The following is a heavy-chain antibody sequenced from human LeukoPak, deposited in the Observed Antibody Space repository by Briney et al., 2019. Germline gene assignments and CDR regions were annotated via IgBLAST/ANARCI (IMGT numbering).Heavy chain of an antibody. D-gene: IGHD1-1*01. J-gene: IGHJ4*02. Sequence: SETLSLTCIVSGGSISSSSYYWGWIRQPPGKGLEWIGSISSSGSTYYNPSLKSRVTISVDTSKNQFSLKLSSVTAADTAVYYCARDPTLGHPDYFDLWGQGTLVTVSS. V-gene: IGHV4-39*02. CDR2: ISSSGST. CDR1: GGSISSSSYY. CDR3: ARDPTLGHPDYFDL.